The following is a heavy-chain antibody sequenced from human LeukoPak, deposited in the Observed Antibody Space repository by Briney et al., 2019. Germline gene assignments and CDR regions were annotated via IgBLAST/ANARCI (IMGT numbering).Heavy chain of an antibody. J-gene: IGHJ3*02. CDR1: GDSISNYY. D-gene: IGHD1-14*01. CDR3: ARHWGDSPNHSDDLYAFVI. Sequence: SETLSLTCTVSGDSISNYYWSWIRQPPGKGLEWIGFIYYSGSTNYNPSLRSRVTISVDTSKNQFSLKLSSATAADTAVYYCARHWGDSPNHSDDLYAFVIWGQGTMVTVSS. CDR2: IYYSGST. V-gene: IGHV4-59*08.